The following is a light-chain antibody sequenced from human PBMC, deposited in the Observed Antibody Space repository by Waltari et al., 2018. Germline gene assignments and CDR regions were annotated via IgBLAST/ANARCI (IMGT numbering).Light chain of an antibody. CDR2: WSS. CDR1: QSVLKSSTNKNY. J-gene: IGKJ4*01. V-gene: IGKV4-1*01. Sequence: EIVMTQSPESLAVSLGERATINCNSSQSVLKSSTNKNYLAWYQHRPGQPPKLLFYWSSTRESGVPDRFSTSGSGTDFTLTISSLQAEDVAVYYCQQYYNAPVTFGGGTKMEIK. CDR3: QQYYNAPVT.